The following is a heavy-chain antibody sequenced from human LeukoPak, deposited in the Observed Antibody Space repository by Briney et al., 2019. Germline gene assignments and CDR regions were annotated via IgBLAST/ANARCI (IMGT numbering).Heavy chain of an antibody. CDR1: GFTFSSYS. Sequence: GGSLRLSCAASGFTFSSYSMNWVRQAPGKGLEWVSSISSSSSYIYYADSVKGRFTISRDNAKKSLYLQMNSLRAEDTAVYYCARAGYCSGGSCYPDYWGQGTLVTVSS. CDR3: ARAGYCSGGSCYPDY. CDR2: ISSSSSYI. D-gene: IGHD2-15*01. V-gene: IGHV3-21*01. J-gene: IGHJ4*02.